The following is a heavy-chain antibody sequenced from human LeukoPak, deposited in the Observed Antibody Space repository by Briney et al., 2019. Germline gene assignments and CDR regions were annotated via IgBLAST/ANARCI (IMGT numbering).Heavy chain of an antibody. CDR1: GYTFTGYY. CDR3: AREVTVTTESGWFDP. D-gene: IGHD4-11*01. V-gene: IGHV1-2*02. Sequence: GASVTASCKASGYTFTGYYMHWVRQAPGQGLEWMGWINPNSGGTNYAQKFQGRVTMTRDTSISTAYMELSRLRSDDTAVYYCAREVTVTTESGWFDPWGQGTLVTVSS. CDR2: INPNSGGT. J-gene: IGHJ5*02.